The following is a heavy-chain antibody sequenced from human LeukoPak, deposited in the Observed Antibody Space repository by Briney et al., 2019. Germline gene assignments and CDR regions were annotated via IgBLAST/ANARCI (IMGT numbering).Heavy chain of an antibody. V-gene: IGHV3-30-3*01. CDR1: GFTFSSYA. Sequence: GRSLRLSCAASGFTFSSYAMHWVRQAPGKGLEWVAVISYDGSNKYYADSVKGRFTISRDNSKNTLYLQMNSLRAEDTAVYYCARDKLFGVVMPHKFYGMDVWGQGTTVTVSS. D-gene: IGHD3-3*01. J-gene: IGHJ6*02. CDR2: ISYDGSNK. CDR3: ARDKLFGVVMPHKFYGMDV.